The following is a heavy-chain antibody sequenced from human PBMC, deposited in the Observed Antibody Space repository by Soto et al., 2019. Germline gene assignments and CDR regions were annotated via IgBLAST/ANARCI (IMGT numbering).Heavy chain of an antibody. D-gene: IGHD6-13*01. CDR2: INSDGSST. V-gene: IGHV3-74*01. J-gene: IGHJ5*02. CDR1: GFTFSSYW. CDR3: ARGYIAAAGIKLNSLMFDP. Sequence: PGGSLRLSCAASGFTFSSYWMHWVRQAPGKGLVWVSRINSDGSSTSYADSVKGRFTISRDNAKNTLYLQMNSLRAEDTAVYYCARGYIAAAGIKLNSLMFDPWGQGTLVTVSS.